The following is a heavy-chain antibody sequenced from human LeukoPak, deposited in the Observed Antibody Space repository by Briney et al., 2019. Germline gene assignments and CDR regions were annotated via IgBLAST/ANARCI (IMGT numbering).Heavy chain of an antibody. CDR1: GFTFSTYG. CDR3: ARHYKYDSSGLGGFDY. D-gene: IGHD3-22*01. V-gene: IGHV3-33*01. CDR2: IWYDGSNK. J-gene: IGHJ4*02. Sequence: GGSQRLSCEASGFTFSTYGMHWVRQAPGKGLEWVAFIWYDGSNKDYADSVKGRFTISRDNSKNTLYLQMNSLRAEDTAVYYCARHYKYDSSGLGGFDYWGQGTLVTVSS.